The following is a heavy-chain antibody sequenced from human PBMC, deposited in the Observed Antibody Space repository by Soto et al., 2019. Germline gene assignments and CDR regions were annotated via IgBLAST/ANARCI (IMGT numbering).Heavy chain of an antibody. J-gene: IGHJ1*01. Sequence: QVQLQESGPGLVEPSQTLSLTCTVSGGSIGSTDSYWSWIRRPPGKRLEWIGYIYYTGGTFYNPSLKSRLTISLETSSNQFSLTLTSVTATDTGIYYCARVGSGCAEDFQHWGPGTLGDVSS. D-gene: IGHD6-25*01. CDR2: IYYTGGT. CDR3: ARVGSGCAEDFQH. V-gene: IGHV4-30-4*08. CDR1: GGSIGSTDSY.